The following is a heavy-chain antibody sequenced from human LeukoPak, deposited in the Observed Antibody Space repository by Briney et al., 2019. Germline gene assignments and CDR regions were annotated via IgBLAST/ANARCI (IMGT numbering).Heavy chain of an antibody. CDR3: AGHSNTGFLFDY. CDR2: IYYNGST. D-gene: IGHD6-13*01. Sequence: PSQTVSLTCTVSGGSITSGGYYWSYIRQHPGKGLEWIVYIYYNGSTNYNPSLKSRVTISVDTSKNQFSLKLSSVSAADTAVYYCAGHSNTGFLFDYWGQGTLATVSS. V-gene: IGHV4-31*03. CDR1: GGSITSGGYY. J-gene: IGHJ4*02.